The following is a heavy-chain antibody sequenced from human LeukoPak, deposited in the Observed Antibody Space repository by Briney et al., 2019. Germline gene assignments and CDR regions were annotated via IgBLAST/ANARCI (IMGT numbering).Heavy chain of an antibody. D-gene: IGHD5-12*01. V-gene: IGHV3-30*04. J-gene: IGHJ4*02. Sequence: GGSLRLSCAASGFTFSNYAMSWVRQAPGKGLEWVAVISYEGSNKYYADAVKGRFTISRDDSKNTVYLQMNRLRGEDSAVYYCAKDQLAFSGYDTLFDSWGLGTLVTVSS. CDR2: ISYEGSNK. CDR1: GFTFSNYA. CDR3: AKDQLAFSGYDTLFDS.